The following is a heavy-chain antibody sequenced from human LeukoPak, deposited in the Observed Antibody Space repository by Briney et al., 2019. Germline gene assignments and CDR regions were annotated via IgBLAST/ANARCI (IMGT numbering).Heavy chain of an antibody. CDR1: GFSFSDYS. CDR2: ISSYSTYI. V-gene: IGHV3-21*01. J-gene: IGHJ4*02. Sequence: GGSLRLSCAASGFSFSDYSVNWVRQAPGKGLEWVSFISSYSTYIYYADSLKGRFTISRDNAKNSLYLQMNSLRAEDTVVYYCARDSFAGYDSSGYSSYDYWGQGTLVTVSS. CDR3: ARDSFAGYDSSGYSSYDY. D-gene: IGHD3-22*01.